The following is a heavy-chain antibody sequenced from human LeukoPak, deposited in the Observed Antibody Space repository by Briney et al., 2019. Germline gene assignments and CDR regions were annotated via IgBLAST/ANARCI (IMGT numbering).Heavy chain of an antibody. CDR3: ASRDKGYYYGMDV. Sequence: GGSLRLSCAASGFTVSGNYMSWVRQAPGKGLEWISLLYSGGSTYYADSVKGRFSISRDNSKNTLYLQMNSLRAEDTAVYYCASRDKGYYYGMDVWGQGTTVTVSS. V-gene: IGHV3-66*01. CDR1: GFTVSGNY. CDR2: LYSGGST. J-gene: IGHJ6*02. D-gene: IGHD5-24*01.